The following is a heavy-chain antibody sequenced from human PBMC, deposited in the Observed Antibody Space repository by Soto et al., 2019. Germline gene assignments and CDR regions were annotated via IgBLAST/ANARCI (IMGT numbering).Heavy chain of an antibody. CDR3: ARDEMIQLWLAY. Sequence: GGSLRLSCAASGFTFSNFGMHWVRQAPGKGLEWVAVIWYDGSNKYYADSVKGRFTISRDNSKNTLYLQMNSLRAEDTAVYYWARDEMIQLWLAYWGQGTLVTVSS. J-gene: IGHJ4*02. V-gene: IGHV3-33*01. CDR1: GFTFSNFG. D-gene: IGHD5-18*01. CDR2: IWYDGSNK.